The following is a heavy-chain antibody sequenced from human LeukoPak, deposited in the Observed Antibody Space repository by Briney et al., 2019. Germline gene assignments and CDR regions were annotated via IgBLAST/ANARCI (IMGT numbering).Heavy chain of an antibody. D-gene: IGHD3-22*01. CDR2: ISYDGSNK. J-gene: IGHJ3*02. V-gene: IGHV3-30*03. Sequence: PGGSLRLSCAASGFTFSSYGMHWVRQAPGKGLEWVAVISYDGSNKYYADSVKGRFTISRDNSKNTLYLQMNSLRAEDTAVYYCARGPTYYYDSSGYKDAFDIWGQGTMVTVSS. CDR3: ARGPTYYYDSSGYKDAFDI. CDR1: GFTFSSYG.